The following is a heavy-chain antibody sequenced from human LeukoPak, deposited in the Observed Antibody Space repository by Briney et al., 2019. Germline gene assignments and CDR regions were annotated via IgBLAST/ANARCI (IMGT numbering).Heavy chain of an antibody. CDR3: ARQSYSSSWYFDY. J-gene: IGHJ4*02. Sequence: ASETLSLTCTVSGGSISTGEYYWGWIRQPPGKGLEWIGSIYYSGSTYYNPSLKSRVTISVDTSKNQFSLKLSSVTAADTAVYYCARQSYSSSWYFDYWGQGTLVTVSS. CDR2: IYYSGST. CDR1: GGSISTGEYY. D-gene: IGHD6-13*01. V-gene: IGHV4-39*01.